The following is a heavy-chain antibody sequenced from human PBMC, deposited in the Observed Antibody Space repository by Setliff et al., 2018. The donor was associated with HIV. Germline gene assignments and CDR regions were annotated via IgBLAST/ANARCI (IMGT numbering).Heavy chain of an antibody. CDR1: GYTFSDYF. CDR3: ARTARLVFDY. Sequence: ASVKVSCKASGYTFSDYFIHWVRKAPGHALEWMGRINPNSGVTTYAQNFQGRVAMTRDTSINKSYLELTRLRSDDTAVYYCARTARLVFDYWGRGILVTVAS. CDR2: INPNSGVT. V-gene: IGHV1-2*06. J-gene: IGHJ4*02. D-gene: IGHD6-6*01.